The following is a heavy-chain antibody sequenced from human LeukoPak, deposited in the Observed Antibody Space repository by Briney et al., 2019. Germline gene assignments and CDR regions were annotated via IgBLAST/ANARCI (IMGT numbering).Heavy chain of an antibody. CDR3: ARSYNWNSDYYFDY. CDR2: INPNSGDT. V-gene: IGHV1-2*06. Sequence: GASVKVSCKASGKTFIGYYMHWVRQAPGQGLEWMGRINPNSGDTNYAQKFQGRVTMTRDTSISTAYMELSRLRSDDTAVYYCARSYNWNSDYYFDYWGQGTLVTVSS. D-gene: IGHD1-7*01. CDR1: GKTFIGYY. J-gene: IGHJ4*02.